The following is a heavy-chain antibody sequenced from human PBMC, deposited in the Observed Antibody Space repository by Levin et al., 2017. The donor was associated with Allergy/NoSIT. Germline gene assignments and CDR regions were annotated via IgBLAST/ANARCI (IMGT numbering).Heavy chain of an antibody. J-gene: IGHJ4*02. V-gene: IGHV3-30-3*01. Sequence: PGGSLRLSCAASGFTFSSYPMYWVRQAPGKGLEWVAVISYDGGNKYYVDSVRGRFTISRDNSKNTLYLQMDSLRAEDTAVYYCARGSWVGATGRSRYWGQGTLVTVSS. D-gene: IGHD1-26*01. CDR2: ISYDGGNK. CDR3: ARGSWVGATGRSRY. CDR1: GFTFSSYP.